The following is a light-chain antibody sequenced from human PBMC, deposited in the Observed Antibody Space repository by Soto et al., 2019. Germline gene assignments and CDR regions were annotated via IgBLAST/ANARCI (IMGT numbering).Light chain of an antibody. CDR2: GAT. CDR3: LQDYIYPLT. V-gene: IGKV1-6*01. Sequence: AIQMTQSPSSLSASVGDRVTITCRASQGIRSDLGWNQQKPGKAPNLLIYGATSLRSGVPSRFSGSGSGTDFILTISSLQPEDFATYYCLQDYIYPLTFGGGTKVEMK. CDR1: QGIRSD. J-gene: IGKJ4*01.